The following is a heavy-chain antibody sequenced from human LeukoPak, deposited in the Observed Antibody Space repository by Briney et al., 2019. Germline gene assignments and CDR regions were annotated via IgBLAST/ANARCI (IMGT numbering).Heavy chain of an antibody. D-gene: IGHD4-17*01. Sequence: GGSLRLSWAASGFTFSSYAMSWVRQAPGKGLEWVSAISGSGGSTYYADSVKGRFTISRDNSKNTLYLQMNSLRAEDTAVYYCAKATPYYGDYRYFDYWGQGTLVTVSS. V-gene: IGHV3-23*01. CDR1: GFTFSSYA. CDR2: ISGSGGST. J-gene: IGHJ4*02. CDR3: AKATPYYGDYRYFDY.